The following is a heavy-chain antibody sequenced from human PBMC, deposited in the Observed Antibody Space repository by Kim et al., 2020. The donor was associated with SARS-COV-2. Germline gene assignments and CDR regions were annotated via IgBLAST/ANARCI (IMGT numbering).Heavy chain of an antibody. CDR3: ARDPTTYYDFWSAYRHYYGMDV. D-gene: IGHD3-3*01. CDR1: GGSISSYY. CDR2: IYTSGST. J-gene: IGHJ6*02. V-gene: IGHV4-4*07. Sequence: ETLSLTCTVSGGSISSYYWSWIRQPAGKGLEWIGRIYTSGSTNYNPSLKSRVTMSVDTSKNQFSLKLSSVTAADTAVYYCARDPTTYYDFWSAYRHYYGMDVWGQGTTVTVSS.